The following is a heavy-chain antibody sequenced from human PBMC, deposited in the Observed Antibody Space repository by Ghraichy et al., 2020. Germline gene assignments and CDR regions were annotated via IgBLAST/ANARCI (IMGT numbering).Heavy chain of an antibody. D-gene: IGHD7-27*01. Sequence: SQTLSLTCTVSGGSISSYYWSWIRQPPGKGREWIGYIYYSGSTNYNPSLKSRVTISVDTSKNQFSLKLSSVTAADTAVYYCARLGSLGWFDPWGQGTLVTVSS. CDR1: GGSISSYY. J-gene: IGHJ5*02. V-gene: IGHV4-59*08. CDR3: ARLGSLGWFDP. CDR2: IYYSGST.